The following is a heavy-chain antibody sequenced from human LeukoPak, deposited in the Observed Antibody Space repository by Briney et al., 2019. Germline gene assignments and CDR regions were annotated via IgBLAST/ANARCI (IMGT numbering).Heavy chain of an antibody. Sequence: GGSLRLSCAASGFTFDDYAMHWVRQAPGQGLEWVSGISWNSGSIGYADSVKGRFTISRDNAKNSLYLQMNSLRAEDTALYYCAKGVGPYDFWSDFDYWGQGTLVTVSS. V-gene: IGHV3-9*01. CDR3: AKGVGPYDFWSDFDY. D-gene: IGHD3-3*01. CDR1: GFTFDDYA. J-gene: IGHJ4*02. CDR2: ISWNSGSI.